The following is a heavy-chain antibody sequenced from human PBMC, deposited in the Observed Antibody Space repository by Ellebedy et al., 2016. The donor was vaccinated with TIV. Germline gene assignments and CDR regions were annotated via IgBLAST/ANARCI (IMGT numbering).Heavy chain of an antibody. CDR3: ARISGGWGFDY. V-gene: IGHV2-70*17. D-gene: IGHD2-15*01. J-gene: IGHJ4*02. CDR1: GFSLRTGRLS. Sequence: SGPTLVKPTQTLTLTCTFSGFSLRTGRLSVSWIRQPPGKALEWLARIDWDADKFYSTSLRTRLTISKDSSENQVVLTMTNMDPEDTATDYCARISGGWGFDYWGQGALVTVSS. CDR2: IDWDADK.